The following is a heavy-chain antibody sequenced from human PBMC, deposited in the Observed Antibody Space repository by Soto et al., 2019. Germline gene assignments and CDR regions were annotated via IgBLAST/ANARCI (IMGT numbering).Heavy chain of an antibody. CDR2: IGTAGDT. J-gene: IGHJ6*02. Sequence: EVQLVESGGGWVQPGGSLRLSCAASGFTFSSYDMHWVRQATGKGLEWVSAIGTAGDTYYPGSVKGRFTISRENAKNSLYLQMNSLRAEDTAVYYCARMASYYYYDIDVWCQGTTVTVSS. V-gene: IGHV3-13*01. CDR1: GFTFSSYD. CDR3: ARMASYYYYDIDV.